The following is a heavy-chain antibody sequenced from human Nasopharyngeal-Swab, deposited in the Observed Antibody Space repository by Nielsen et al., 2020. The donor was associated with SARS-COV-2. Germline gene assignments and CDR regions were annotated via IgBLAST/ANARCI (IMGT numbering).Heavy chain of an antibody. CDR3: VKDRIVATNLFDC. J-gene: IGHJ4*02. CDR1: GFTFSDYA. D-gene: IGHD5-12*01. V-gene: IGHV3-30*18. Sequence: GESLKISCAAPGFTFSDYAMHWVRQVPDKGLEWVAVISYDGTNKFYPASVKGRFTISRDNFRNTLSLQMNSLRPEDTGVYFCVKDRIVATNLFDCWGQGTQVTVSS. CDR2: ISYDGTNK.